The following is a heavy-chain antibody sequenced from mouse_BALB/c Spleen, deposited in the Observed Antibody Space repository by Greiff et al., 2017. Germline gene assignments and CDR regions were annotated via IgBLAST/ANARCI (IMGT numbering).Heavy chain of an antibody. V-gene: IGHV1-80*01. Sequence: QVHVKQSGAELVRPGSSVKISCKASGYAFSSYWMNWVKQRPGQGLEWIGQIYPGDGDTNYNGKFKGKATLTADKSSSTAYMQLSSLTSEDSAVYFCARRELRRDMDYWGQGTSVTVSS. CDR1: GYAFSSYW. D-gene: IGHD2-12*01. CDR3: ARRELRRDMDY. J-gene: IGHJ4*01. CDR2: IYPGDGDT.